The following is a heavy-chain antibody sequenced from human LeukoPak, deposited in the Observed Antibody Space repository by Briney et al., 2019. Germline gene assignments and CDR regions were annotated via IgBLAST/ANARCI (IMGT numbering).Heavy chain of an antibody. D-gene: IGHD3-22*01. CDR3: ARRRAYYDSSGYYSL. CDR1: GGSFSGYY. CDR2: INHSGST. V-gene: IGHV4-34*01. J-gene: IGHJ4*02. Sequence: SETLSLTCAVYGGSFSGYYWSWIRQPPGKGLEWIGEINHSGSTNYNPSLKSRVTISVDTSKNQFSLKLGSVTAADTAVYYCARRRAYYDSSGYYSLWGQGTLVTVSS.